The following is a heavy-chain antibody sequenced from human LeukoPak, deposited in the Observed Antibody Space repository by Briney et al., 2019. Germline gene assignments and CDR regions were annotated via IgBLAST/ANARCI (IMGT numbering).Heavy chain of an antibody. CDR3: ARDVVVPATANYYHYYYYMDV. Sequence: SETLSLTCTVSGGSISSYYWSRIRQPAGKGLEWIGRIYSSGSTNYNPSLKSRVTMSVDTSKNQFSLKLSSVTAADTAVYYCARDVVVPATANYYHYYYYMDVWGKGTAVTVSS. CDR2: IYSSGST. D-gene: IGHD2-2*01. J-gene: IGHJ6*03. CDR1: GGSISSYY. V-gene: IGHV4-4*07.